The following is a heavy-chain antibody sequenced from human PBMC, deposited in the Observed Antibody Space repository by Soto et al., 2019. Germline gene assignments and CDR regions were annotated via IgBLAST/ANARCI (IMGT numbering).Heavy chain of an antibody. Sequence: EVQLVESGGGLVQPGESLRLSCAASGFIFGNFWMSWVRQAPGKGLEWVANIKQDGSEKYYVDSVKGRFTLSRDNAKNPLHLQMNSLKAEDTAMYLCARVVYSNGWIFDYWGQGTLVTGSS. V-gene: IGHV3-7*01. CDR1: GFIFGNFW. CDR3: ARVVYSNGWIFDY. D-gene: IGHD6-19*01. CDR2: IKQDGSEK. J-gene: IGHJ4*01.